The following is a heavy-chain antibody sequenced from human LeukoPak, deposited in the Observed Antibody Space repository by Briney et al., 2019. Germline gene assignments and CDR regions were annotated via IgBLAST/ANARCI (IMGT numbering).Heavy chain of an antibody. J-gene: IGHJ3*02. CDR2: ISGGGGST. V-gene: IGHV3-23*01. CDR1: GFTFTSYS. Sequence: PGGSLRLSCAASGFTFTSYSMNWVRQAPGKGLEWVSTISGGGGSTYYADSMKGRFTISRDNSKNTLYLQMNSLRAEDTAVYYCARGYYYDSSGLDAFDIWGQGTMVTVSS. CDR3: ARGYYYDSSGLDAFDI. D-gene: IGHD3-22*01.